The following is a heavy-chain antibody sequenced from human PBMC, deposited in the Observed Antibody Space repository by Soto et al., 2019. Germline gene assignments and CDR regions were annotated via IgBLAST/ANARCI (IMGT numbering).Heavy chain of an antibody. V-gene: IGHV5-51*01. CDR2: IYPGDSDT. D-gene: IGHD6-6*01. Sequence: GESLKISCKGSGYSFTSYWIGWVRQMPGKGLEWMGFIYPGDSDTRYSPSFQGQVTISADKSISTAYLQWSSLKASDTAMYYCARMEYSSSFFSYYYYGMDVWGQGTTVTVSS. CDR3: ARMEYSSSFFSYYYYGMDV. CDR1: GYSFTSYW. J-gene: IGHJ6*02.